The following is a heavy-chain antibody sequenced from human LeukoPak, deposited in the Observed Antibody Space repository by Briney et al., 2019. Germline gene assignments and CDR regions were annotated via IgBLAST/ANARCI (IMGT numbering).Heavy chain of an antibody. J-gene: IGHJ5*02. CDR3: ARAAFSSSSNL. D-gene: IGHD6-13*01. Sequence: GGPLTLSCIGTGFTFSVYSMNWVRQAPGKGLEWVSYINPGSSNKYYADSVKGRFTISRDNAKNSLYLHMNSLRDEDTAVYHCARAAFSSSSNLWGPGILVTVSS. CDR1: GFTFSVYS. CDR2: INPGSSNK. V-gene: IGHV3-48*02.